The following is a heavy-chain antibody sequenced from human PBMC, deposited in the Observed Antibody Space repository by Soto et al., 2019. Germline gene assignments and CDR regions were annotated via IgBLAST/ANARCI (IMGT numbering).Heavy chain of an antibody. J-gene: IGHJ5*02. CDR3: VSHCITTSCLPFDP. CDR2: IKTDGSDT. V-gene: IGHV3-74*03. D-gene: IGHD2-2*01. CDR1: GFSFSNYW. Sequence: PGGSLRRSCAASGFSFSNYWMHWVRQAPGKGLVWVSHIKTDGSDTEYADSVKGRFTISRDNAKNTLYLQMNSLRAEDTAVYYCVSHCITTSCLPFDPWGQGTLVTVSS.